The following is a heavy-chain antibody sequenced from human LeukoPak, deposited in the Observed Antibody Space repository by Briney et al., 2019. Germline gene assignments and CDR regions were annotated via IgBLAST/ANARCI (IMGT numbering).Heavy chain of an antibody. J-gene: IGHJ4*02. D-gene: IGHD6-19*01. Sequence: GGSLRLSCAASGFTFSSYAMSWVRQAPGKGLEWVSAISGSGGSTYYADSVKGRFTISRDNSKNTLYLQMNSLRAEDTAVYYCASQVRSGWWHFDYWGQGTLVTVSS. V-gene: IGHV3-23*01. CDR3: ASQVRSGWWHFDY. CDR2: ISGSGGST. CDR1: GFTFSSYA.